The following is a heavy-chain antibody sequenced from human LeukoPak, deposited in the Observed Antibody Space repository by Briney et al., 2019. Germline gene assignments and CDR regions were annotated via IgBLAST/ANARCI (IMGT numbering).Heavy chain of an antibody. CDR2: ISYDGSNK. D-gene: IGHD3-10*01. Sequence: GESLRLSCAASGFTFSSYAMHWVRQAPGKGLEWVAVISYDGSNKYYADSVKGRFTISRDNSKNTLYLQMNSLRAEDTAVYYCARVGYGSGTTIYYYMDVWGKGTTVTVSS. CDR1: GFTFSSYA. J-gene: IGHJ6*03. V-gene: IGHV3-30*04. CDR3: ARVGYGSGTTIYYYMDV.